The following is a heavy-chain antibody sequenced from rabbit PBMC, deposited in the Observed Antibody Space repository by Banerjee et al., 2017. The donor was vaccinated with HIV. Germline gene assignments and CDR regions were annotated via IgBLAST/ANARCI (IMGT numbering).Heavy chain of an antibody. CDR3: ARDLAAVTGWNFGL. CDR1: GFDLSGYYY. CDR2: IYTSTSNT. Sequence: QEQLEESGGGLVKPEGSLTLTCKASGFDLSGYYYMCWVRQAPGKGLELIACIYTSTSNTDYASWVKGRFTISRNPRLNPGTIQMTSLTAADTATYFCARDLAAVTGWNFGLWGPGTLVTVS. J-gene: IGHJ6*01. D-gene: IGHD7-1*01. V-gene: IGHV1S43*01.